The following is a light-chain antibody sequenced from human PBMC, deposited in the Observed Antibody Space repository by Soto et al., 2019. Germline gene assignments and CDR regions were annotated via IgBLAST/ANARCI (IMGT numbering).Light chain of an antibody. Sequence: EIVLTQSTGTLSLSPGERATLSCRASQSVTNNYLAWYQQKPGQAPRLLIYGASSRATAIPDRFSGSGSGTDFTLTISRLDPEDFAVYYCQQYVTSPRTFGQGTKVEIK. CDR3: QQYVTSPRT. CDR2: GAS. V-gene: IGKV3-20*01. J-gene: IGKJ1*01. CDR1: QSVTNNY.